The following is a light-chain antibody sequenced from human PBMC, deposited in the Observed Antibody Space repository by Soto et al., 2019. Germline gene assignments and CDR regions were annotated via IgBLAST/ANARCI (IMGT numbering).Light chain of an antibody. CDR2: NAS. V-gene: IGKV1-5*01. Sequence: DIQMTQSPSTLSASVGDRVTITCRASRNIERWLAWYQQKPGKPPKLLILNASTLGSGVPSRFIGSGSGTEFTLTISGLQPDDFATYYCQHCDTSWPFGQGTKVDIK. J-gene: IGKJ1*01. CDR1: RNIERW. CDR3: QHCDTSWP.